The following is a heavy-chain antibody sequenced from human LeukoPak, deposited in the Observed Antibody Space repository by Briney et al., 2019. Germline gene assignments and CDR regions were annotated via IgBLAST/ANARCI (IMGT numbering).Heavy chain of an antibody. D-gene: IGHD4-23*01. Sequence: GESLRLSCVASGLNFDDSAMHWVRQAPGKGLEWVSLISPDGIGTFYADSVRGRFTISRDNSKNTVYLQMNSLRAEDTAVYNCARDYGGNLDYWGQGTLVTVSS. V-gene: IGHV3-43*02. CDR2: ISPDGIGT. CDR1: GLNFDDSA. J-gene: IGHJ4*02. CDR3: ARDYGGNLDY.